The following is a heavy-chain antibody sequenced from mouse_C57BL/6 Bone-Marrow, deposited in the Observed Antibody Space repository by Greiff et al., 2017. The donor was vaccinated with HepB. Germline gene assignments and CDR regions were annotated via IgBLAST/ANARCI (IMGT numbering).Heavy chain of an antibody. CDR2: IYPGSGST. Sequence: QVQLQQPGAELVKPGASVKMSCKASGYTFTSYWITWVKQRPGQGLEWIGDIYPGSGSTNYNEKFKSKATLTVGTSSRTAYMQLSSLTSEDSAVYYCARRGGYHYAMDDWGQGTSVTVAS. V-gene: IGHV1-55*01. CDR1: GYTFTSYW. D-gene: IGHD2-2*01. J-gene: IGHJ4*01. CDR3: ARRGGYHYAMDD.